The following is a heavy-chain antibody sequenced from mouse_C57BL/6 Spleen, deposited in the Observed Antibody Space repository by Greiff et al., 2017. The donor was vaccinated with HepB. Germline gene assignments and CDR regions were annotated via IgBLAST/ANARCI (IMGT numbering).Heavy chain of an antibody. D-gene: IGHD2-3*01. V-gene: IGHV1-55*01. CDR3: ARSPYDGYYFYAMDY. CDR2: IYPGSGST. J-gene: IGHJ4*01. Sequence: QVHVKQPGAELVKPGASVKMSCKASGYTFTSYWITWVKQRPGQGLEWIGDIYPGSGSTNYNEKFKSKATLTVDTSSSTAYMQLSSLTSEDSAVYYCARSPYDGYYFYAMDYWGQGTSVTVSS. CDR1: GYTFTSYW.